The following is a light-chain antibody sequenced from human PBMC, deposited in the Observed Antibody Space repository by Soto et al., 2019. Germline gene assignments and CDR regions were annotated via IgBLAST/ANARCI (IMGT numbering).Light chain of an antibody. J-gene: IGKJ1*01. CDR2: GAS. V-gene: IGKV3-20*01. Sequence: IVLTQSPGTLSLSPVERATLSCRARQSVSSSYLAWYQQKPGQAPRLLIYGASSRATGIPDRFSGSGSGTDFTLTISRLEPEDFAVYYCQQYGSSPWTFGQGTKVDIK. CDR3: QQYGSSPWT. CDR1: QSVSSSY.